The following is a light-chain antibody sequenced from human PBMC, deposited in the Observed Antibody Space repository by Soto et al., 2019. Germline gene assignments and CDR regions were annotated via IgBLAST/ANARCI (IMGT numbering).Light chain of an antibody. Sequence: DIVMTQSPATLSVAPGERVTFSCRASQGVSRKLAWYQHKPGQAPRLLISGASTGATGIPARFSGSGSGTEFTLTTSSLQSEDCGIYYCQQHHTWPITFGGGPKVEIK. J-gene: IGKJ4*01. V-gene: IGKV3-15*01. CDR3: QQHHTWPIT. CDR2: GAS. CDR1: QGVSRK.